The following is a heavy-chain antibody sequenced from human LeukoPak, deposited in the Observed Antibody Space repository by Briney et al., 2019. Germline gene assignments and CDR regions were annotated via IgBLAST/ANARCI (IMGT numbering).Heavy chain of an antibody. Sequence: ASVKVSCKASGGTFSSYAISWVRQAPGQGLEWMGGIIPIFGTANYAQKFQGRVTITTDTSTSTAYMELSSLRSEDTAVYYCATGEKVVVPDAFDIWGQGTMVTVSS. D-gene: IGHD3-22*01. CDR1: GGTFSSYA. J-gene: IGHJ3*02. CDR3: ATGEKVVVPDAFDI. CDR2: IIPIFGTA. V-gene: IGHV1-69*05.